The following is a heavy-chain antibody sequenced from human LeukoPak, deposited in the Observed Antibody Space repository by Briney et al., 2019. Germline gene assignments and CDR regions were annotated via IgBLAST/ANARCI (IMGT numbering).Heavy chain of an antibody. CDR2: ISHSGTT. D-gene: IGHD3-10*01. Sequence: SETLSLTCAVSGRSISSINWWSWVRQPPGKGLEWIGEISHSGTTNYNPSLKSRVTMSLDKSKNQFSLKLSSVTAADTALYYCVSHNRGGNWFAPWGQGTLVTVSS. CDR3: VSHNRGGNWFAP. J-gene: IGHJ5*02. CDR1: GRSISSINW. V-gene: IGHV4-4*02.